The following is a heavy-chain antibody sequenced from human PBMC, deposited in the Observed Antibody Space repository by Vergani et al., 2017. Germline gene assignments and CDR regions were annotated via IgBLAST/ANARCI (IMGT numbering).Heavy chain of an antibody. CDR2: MDYNGRA. D-gene: IGHD3-22*01. V-gene: IGHV4-39*01. CDR1: GGSFFNSRYY. Sequence: QVQLQQWCAGLFKPSGTLSLTCSVTGGSFFNSRYYLGRIRPPPGKGLDWIGSMDYNGRAYYTPSLRRRVAISIDTSKMPFSLKLYSLTAADTAIYYCARHVTQDYYNASDYFDYWVLGTLVTVCS. CDR3: ARHVTQDYYNASDYFDY. J-gene: IGHJ4*02.